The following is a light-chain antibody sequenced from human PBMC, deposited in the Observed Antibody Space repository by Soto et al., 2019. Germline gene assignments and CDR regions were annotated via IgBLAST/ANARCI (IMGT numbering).Light chain of an antibody. V-gene: IGLV2-14*03. CDR1: SSDIGAYAY. CDR3: GSYTRSNSVI. Sequence: QSGLTQPASVSGSPGQSIAISCTGTSSDIGAYAYVSWYQQHPGKIPKLIVFDVNYRPSGVSSRFSGSKSGNTASLTISGLQAEDEADYYCGSYTRSNSVIFGGGTQLTVL. J-gene: IGLJ2*01. CDR2: DVN.